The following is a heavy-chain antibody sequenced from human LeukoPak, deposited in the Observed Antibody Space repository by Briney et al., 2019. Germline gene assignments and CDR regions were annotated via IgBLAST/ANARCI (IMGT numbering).Heavy chain of an antibody. CDR3: ARDVGRSYDLDY. CDR1: DYTFTSYG. Sequence: ASVKVSCKASDYTFTSYGISWVRQAPGQGLEWMGWISAYNGNTDYAQSLQGRVTMTIDTSTSTVYMELRSLRSDDTAVYYCARDVGRSYDLDYWGQGTLVTVSS. CDR2: ISAYNGNT. J-gene: IGHJ4*02. V-gene: IGHV1-18*01. D-gene: IGHD3-16*01.